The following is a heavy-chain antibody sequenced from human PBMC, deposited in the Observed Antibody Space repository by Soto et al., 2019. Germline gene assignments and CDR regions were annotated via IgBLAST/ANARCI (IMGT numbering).Heavy chain of an antibody. CDR2: ISSSGSTI. J-gene: IGHJ6*02. V-gene: IGHV3-11*01. CDR1: GFTFSDYY. CDR3: ARDPSPAIFGVVKDYGMDV. Sequence: GGSLRLSCAAPGFTFSDYYMSWIRQAPGKGLEWVSYISSSGSTIYYADSVKGRFTISRDNAKNSLYLQMNSLRAEDTAVYYCARDPSPAIFGVVKDYGMDVWGQGTTVTVSS. D-gene: IGHD3-3*01.